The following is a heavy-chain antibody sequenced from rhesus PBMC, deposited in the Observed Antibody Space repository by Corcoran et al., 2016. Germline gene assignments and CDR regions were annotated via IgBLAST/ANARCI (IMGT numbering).Heavy chain of an antibody. CDR2: IIPLVGII. CDR1: GFTFGSYA. J-gene: IGHJ4*01. D-gene: IGHD6-25*01. CDR3: ARGFAAAGPGSFDY. Sequence: QVQLVQSGAEVKKPGASVKVSCKAYGFTFGSYAISWVRQAPGHGLEWMGVIIPLVGIINYAEKFSVSVTITADTSTSTAYMELSSLRSEDTAVYYCARGFAAAGPGSFDYWGQGVLVTVSS. V-gene: IGHV1-198*02.